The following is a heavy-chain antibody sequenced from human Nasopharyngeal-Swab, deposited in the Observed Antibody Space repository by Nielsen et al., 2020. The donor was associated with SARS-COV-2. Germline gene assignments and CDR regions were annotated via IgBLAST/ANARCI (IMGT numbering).Heavy chain of an antibody. CDR3: AKERKDYDFWSGYYRYYFDY. D-gene: IGHD3-3*01. Sequence: GESLKISCAASGFTFDDYAMHWVRQAPGKGLEWVSLISGDGGSTYYADSVKGRFTISRDNSKNSLYLQMNSLRTEDTALYYCAKERKDYDFWSGYYRYYFDYWGQGTLVTVSS. CDR2: ISGDGGST. CDR1: GFTFDDYA. V-gene: IGHV3-43*02. J-gene: IGHJ4*02.